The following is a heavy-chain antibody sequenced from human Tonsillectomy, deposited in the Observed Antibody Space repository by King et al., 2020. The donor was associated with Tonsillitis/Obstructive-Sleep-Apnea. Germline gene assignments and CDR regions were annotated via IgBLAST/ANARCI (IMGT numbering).Heavy chain of an antibody. Sequence: VQLVESGGGVVQPGRFLRISCAASGFTFSVYAMHWVRQAPGKGLEWVAVISYDGTNKYYADSVKGRFTISRDNSKNTLYLQMKSLRVEDTAVYYCARDPEVKQWLAPWFDSWGQGNLVSVSS. J-gene: IGHJ5*01. CDR1: GFTFSVYA. V-gene: IGHV3-30*04. D-gene: IGHD6-19*01. CDR3: ARDPEVKQWLAPWFDS. CDR2: ISYDGTNK.